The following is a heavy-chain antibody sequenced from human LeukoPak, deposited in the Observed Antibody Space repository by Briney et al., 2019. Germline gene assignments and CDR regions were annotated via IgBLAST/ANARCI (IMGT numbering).Heavy chain of an antibody. D-gene: IGHD4-23*01. Sequence: GGSLRLSCAASGFTFSSYSMNWVRQAPGKGLEWVSSISSSSSYIYYADSAKGRFTISRDNAKNSLYLQMNSLRAEDTAVYYCARDFYPYGGNSGFEYWGQGTLVTVSS. V-gene: IGHV3-21*01. CDR3: ARDFYPYGGNSGFEY. CDR1: GFTFSSYS. J-gene: IGHJ4*02. CDR2: ISSSSSYI.